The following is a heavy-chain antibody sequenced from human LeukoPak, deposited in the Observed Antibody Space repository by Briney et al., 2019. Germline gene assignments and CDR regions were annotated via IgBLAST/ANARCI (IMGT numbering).Heavy chain of an antibody. D-gene: IGHD2-15*01. J-gene: IGHJ6*03. CDR2: IYPGDSDT. CDR1: GYSFTSYW. Sequence: GESLKISCKGSGYSFTSYWIGWVRQMPGKGLEWMGIIYPGDSDTRYSPSFQGQVTISADKSISTAYLQWSSLKASDTAMYYCARHKAVGSGGIYYYYMDVWGKGTTVTVSS. CDR3: ARHKAVGSGGIYYYYMDV. V-gene: IGHV5-51*01.